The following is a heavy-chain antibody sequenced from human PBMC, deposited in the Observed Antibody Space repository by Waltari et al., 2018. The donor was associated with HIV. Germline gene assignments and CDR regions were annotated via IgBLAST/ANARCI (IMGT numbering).Heavy chain of an antibody. CDR2: ISSTSNTI. CDR1: GFTFSSYS. Sequence: EVQLVESGGGLVQPGGYLGLSCAASGFTFSSYSLNCVRQAPGKGLEWVSYISSTSNTIYYADSVKGRFTVSRDNAKNSLSLQMNSLRAEDTAVYFCAKEVVALPHYYYYGLDVWGQGTTVTVSS. J-gene: IGHJ6*02. V-gene: IGHV3-48*04. CDR3: AKEVVALPHYYYYGLDV. D-gene: IGHD2-15*01.